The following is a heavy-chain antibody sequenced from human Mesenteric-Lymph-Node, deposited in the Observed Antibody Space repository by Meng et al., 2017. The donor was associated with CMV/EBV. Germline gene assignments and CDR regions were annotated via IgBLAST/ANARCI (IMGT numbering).Heavy chain of an antibody. Sequence: GGSLRLSCAASGFTFSSYWMSWVRQAPGKGLEWVANIKQDGSEKYYVDSVKGRFTISRDNAKNSLYLQMNSLRAEDTAVYYCARVEEYSGYDGYFDYWGQGTLVTVSS. CDR3: ARVEEYSGYDGYFDY. CDR1: GFTFSSYW. D-gene: IGHD5-12*01. J-gene: IGHJ4*02. CDR2: IKQDGSEK. V-gene: IGHV3-7*01.